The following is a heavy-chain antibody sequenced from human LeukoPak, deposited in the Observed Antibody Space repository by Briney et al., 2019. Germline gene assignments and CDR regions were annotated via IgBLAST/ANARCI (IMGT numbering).Heavy chain of an antibody. J-gene: IGHJ4*02. Sequence: GGSLRLSCAASGFTVSSYYMSWVRQAPGKGLQWVSVIYGGGSTYYADSVKGRFTVSRDNSKNTLYLQMNSLEAEDTAVYYCASRYNGAWSRGFDYWGQGTLVTVSS. CDR1: GFTVSSYY. CDR2: IYGGGST. V-gene: IGHV3-53*01. CDR3: ASRYNGAWSRGFDY. D-gene: IGHD6-19*01.